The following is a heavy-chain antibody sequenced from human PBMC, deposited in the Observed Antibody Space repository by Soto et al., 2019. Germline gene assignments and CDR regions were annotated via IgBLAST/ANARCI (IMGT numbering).Heavy chain of an antibody. CDR1: GFTFSSYS. D-gene: IGHD4-4*01. CDR3: AREGGDITVTTSGYYYYYGMDV. J-gene: IGHJ6*02. V-gene: IGHV3-21*01. CDR2: ISSSSSYI. Sequence: GGSLRLSCAASGFTFSSYSMNWVRQAPGKGLEWVSSISSSSSYIYYADSVKGRFTISRDNAKNSLYLQMNSLRAEDTAVYYWAREGGDITVTTSGYYYYYGMDVWGQGTTVTVSS.